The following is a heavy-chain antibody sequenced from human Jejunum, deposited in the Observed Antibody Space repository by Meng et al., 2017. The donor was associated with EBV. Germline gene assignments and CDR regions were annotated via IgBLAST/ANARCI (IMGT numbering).Heavy chain of an antibody. CDR2: TNTNTGYP. V-gene: IGHV7-4-1*02. D-gene: IGHD2-8*02. CDR3: ARVRPGGGWFDP. J-gene: IGHJ5*02. CDR1: GYTFPSSG. Sequence: VQRVQCGYEWKKPGASVKVSCKASGYTFPSSGINWARQAPGQGLEWMGWTNTNTGYPTYAQDFTGRFVFSLDTSVSTAYLQITSLSTEDNAVYYCARVRPGGGWFDPWGQGTLVTVSS.